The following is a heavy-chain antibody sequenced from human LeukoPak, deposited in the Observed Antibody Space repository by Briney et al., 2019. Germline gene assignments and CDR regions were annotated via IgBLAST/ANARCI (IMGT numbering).Heavy chain of an antibody. CDR1: GGSLSDYY. CDR2: IYYTGT. D-gene: IGHD7-27*01. J-gene: IGHJ4*02. Sequence: PSETLSLTSTVSGGSLSDYYWSGLRQSPRKGLEWVGYIYYTGTSYNPSLKSPVTISADTSKNQFSLNLSSVTAADSAVYYGASRKLGNDYWGQGTLVTVSS. CDR3: ASRKLGNDY. V-gene: IGHV4-59*01.